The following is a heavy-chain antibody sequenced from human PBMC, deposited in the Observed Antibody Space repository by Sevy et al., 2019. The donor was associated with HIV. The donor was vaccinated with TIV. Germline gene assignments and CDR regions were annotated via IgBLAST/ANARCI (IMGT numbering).Heavy chain of an antibody. CDR1: GFTFSSYG. D-gene: IGHD6-25*01. V-gene: IGHV3-30*02. CDR2: IRYDGSNK. J-gene: IGHJ6*02. Sequence: GGSLRLSCAASGFTFSSYGMHWVRQAPGKGLEWVAFIRYDGSNKYYADSVKGQFTISRDNSKNTLYLQMNSLRAEDTAGYYCAKEPESAGDYYYGMDVWGQGTTVTVSS. CDR3: AKEPESAGDYYYGMDV.